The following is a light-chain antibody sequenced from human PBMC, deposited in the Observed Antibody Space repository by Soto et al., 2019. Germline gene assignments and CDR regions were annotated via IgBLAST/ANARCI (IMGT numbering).Light chain of an antibody. Sequence: QSALTQPPSASGSPGQSVTISCTGSSSDVGGHNHVSWYQQHPGKAPKLVIYEASKRPSGVPDRFSGSKSVNTASLSVSGLQAEDEADYYCSSYAGSMNLIFGGGTKLTVL. CDR2: EAS. J-gene: IGLJ2*01. CDR3: SSYAGSMNLI. V-gene: IGLV2-8*01. CDR1: SSDVGGHNH.